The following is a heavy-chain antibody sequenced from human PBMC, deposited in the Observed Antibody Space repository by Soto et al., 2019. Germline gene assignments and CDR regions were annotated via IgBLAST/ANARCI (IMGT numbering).Heavy chain of an antibody. V-gene: IGHV3-30*18. CDR3: AKDGYDSSGYYFDY. CDR1: GFTFSSYG. Sequence: QVQLVESGGGVVQPGRSLRLSCAASGFTFSSYGMHWVRQAPGKGLEWVAVISYDGSNKYYADSVKGRFTISRDNSKKTLYLQMNSLRAEDTAVYYCAKDGYDSSGYYFDYWGQGTLVTVSS. J-gene: IGHJ4*02. CDR2: ISYDGSNK. D-gene: IGHD3-22*01.